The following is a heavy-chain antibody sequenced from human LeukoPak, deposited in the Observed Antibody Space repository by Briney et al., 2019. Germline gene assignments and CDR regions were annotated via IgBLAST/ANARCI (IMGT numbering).Heavy chain of an antibody. CDR3: ARHRPGERRFDP. J-gene: IGHJ5*02. Sequence: SETLSLTCSVSGGSISSYSWNWIRQPAGKGLEWIGRFYTSGTTNYNPSLKSRVTISVDTSKNQFSLKLSSVTAADTAVYYCARHRPGERRFDPWGQGTLVTVSS. CDR2: FYTSGTT. D-gene: IGHD3-16*01. V-gene: IGHV4-4*07. CDR1: GGSISSYS.